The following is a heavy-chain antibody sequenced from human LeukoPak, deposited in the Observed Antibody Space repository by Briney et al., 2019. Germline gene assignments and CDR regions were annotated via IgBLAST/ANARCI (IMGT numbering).Heavy chain of an antibody. CDR1: GGTFSSYA. V-gene: IGHV1-69*04. J-gene: IGHJ4*02. CDR2: IIPILGIA. CDR3: ARDPIDGYYYFDY. D-gene: IGHD5-24*01. Sequence: GASVKVSCKASGGTFSSYAISWVRQAPGQGLEWMGRIIPILGIANYAQKFQGRVTITADKSTSTAYMELSSLRSEDTAVYYCARDPIDGYYYFDYWGQGTLVTVSS.